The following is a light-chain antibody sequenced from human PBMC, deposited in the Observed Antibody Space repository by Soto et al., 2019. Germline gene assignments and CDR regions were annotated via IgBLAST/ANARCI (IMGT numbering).Light chain of an antibody. V-gene: IGKV3-20*01. J-gene: IGKJ2*01. CDR1: QTIFNSY. CDR2: GAS. CDR3: QQYGSSYT. Sequence: ENVLTQSPGTLSLSPGDTDTLSCRASQTIFNSYLAWYQQKPGQAPRLLIYGASSRATGIPDRFSGGGSGTDFTLTITRLEPEDFAVYYCQQYGSSYTFGQGTKLEMK.